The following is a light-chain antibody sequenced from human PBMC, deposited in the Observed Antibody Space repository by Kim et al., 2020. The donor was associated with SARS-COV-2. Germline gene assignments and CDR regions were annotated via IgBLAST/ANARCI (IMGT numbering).Light chain of an antibody. CDR2: EDT. V-gene: IGLV2-23*01. J-gene: IGLJ1*01. CDR1: SSNVESYNP. CDR3: CSYAGSSAYV. Sequence: QSALTQPASVSGSPGQSITISCTGTSSNVESYNPVSQYQKHTGKAPKLMIYEDTKRHSGVSIRFSCSKSANTASLTISGLQTEDEADDYCCSYAGSSAYVFGSGTKVTVL.